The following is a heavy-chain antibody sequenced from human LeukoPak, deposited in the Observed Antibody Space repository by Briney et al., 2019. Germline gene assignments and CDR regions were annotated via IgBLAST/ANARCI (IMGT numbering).Heavy chain of an antibody. CDR2: IIPILGIA. CDR3: ARDRYDILTGSLSY. Sequence: GASVKVSCKASGGTFSSYAISWVRQAPGQGLEWMGRIIPILGIANYAQKFKGRVTITADKSTSTAYMELSSLRSEDTAVYYCARDRYDILTGSLSYWGQGTLVTVSS. V-gene: IGHV1-69*04. D-gene: IGHD3-9*01. J-gene: IGHJ4*02. CDR1: GGTFSSYA.